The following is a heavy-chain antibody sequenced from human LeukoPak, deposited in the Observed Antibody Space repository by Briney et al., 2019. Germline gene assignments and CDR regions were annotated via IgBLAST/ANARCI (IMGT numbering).Heavy chain of an antibody. Sequence: SETLSLTXTVSGGSISSYYWSWIRQPPGKGLEWIGYIYYSGSTNYNPSLKSRVTISVDTSKNQFSLKLSSVTAADTAVYYCARSIVVVPAAKATFDYWGQGTLVTVSS. CDR3: ARSIVVVPAAKATFDY. J-gene: IGHJ4*02. CDR1: GGSISSYY. D-gene: IGHD2-2*01. CDR2: IYYSGST. V-gene: IGHV4-59*01.